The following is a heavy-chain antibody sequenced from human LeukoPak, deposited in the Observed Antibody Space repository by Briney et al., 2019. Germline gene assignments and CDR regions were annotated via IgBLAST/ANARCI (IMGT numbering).Heavy chain of an antibody. CDR3: ARRAQDCSSTSCYDGTVDY. CDR1: GYSFTSYW. CDR2: IYPGDSDT. J-gene: IGHJ4*02. V-gene: IGHV5-51*01. D-gene: IGHD2-2*01. Sequence: GESLKISCKGSGYSFTSYWIGWVRQMPGKGLEWMGIIYPGDSDTRYSPSFQGQVTISADKSISTAYLQWSSLKASDTAMYYCARRAQDCSSTSCYDGTVDYWGQGTLVTVSS.